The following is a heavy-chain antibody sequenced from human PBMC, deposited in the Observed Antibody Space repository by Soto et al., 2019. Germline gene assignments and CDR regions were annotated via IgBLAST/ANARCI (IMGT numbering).Heavy chain of an antibody. J-gene: IGHJ4*02. V-gene: IGHV3-23*01. Sequence: EVQLLESGGGLVQPGGSLRLSCAASGITFTTYALTWVRQAPGKGLEWVSTISAGGGSTYYLNSVKGRFTISRDNSKNTVFLQMYSLRAEDSAVYYCAKHPGYDFPSGLGYFDDWGQGTLVTVS. CDR2: ISAGGGST. D-gene: IGHD3-3*01. CDR3: AKHPGYDFPSGLGYFDD. CDR1: GITFTTYA.